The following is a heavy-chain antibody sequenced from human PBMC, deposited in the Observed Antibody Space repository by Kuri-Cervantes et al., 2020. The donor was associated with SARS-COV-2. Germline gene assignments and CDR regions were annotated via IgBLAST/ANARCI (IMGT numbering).Heavy chain of an antibody. Sequence: LRLSCTVSGGSISSGDYYWSWIRQPPGKGLEWIGYIYYSGSTCYNPSLKSRVTISVDTSKNQFSLKLSSATAADTAVYYCASKGQLEDAFDIWGQGTMVTVSS. CDR2: IYYSGST. D-gene: IGHD6-6*01. V-gene: IGHV4-30-4*08. CDR1: GGSISSGDYY. J-gene: IGHJ3*02. CDR3: ASKGQLEDAFDI.